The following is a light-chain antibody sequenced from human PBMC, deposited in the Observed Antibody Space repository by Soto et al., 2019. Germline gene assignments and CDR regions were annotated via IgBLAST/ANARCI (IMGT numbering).Light chain of an antibody. CDR2: EVN. V-gene: IGLV2-8*01. CDR3: TSYAGPIYWV. CDR1: SRDIGAYNY. Sequence: QSALTQPPSASGSPGQSVTISCTGTSRDIGAYNYVSWYQQHPAKAPKLMISEVNTRPSGVPDRFSGFKSGNTAFLTVSGLQAEDEADYYCTSYAGPIYWVFGGGTKLTVL. J-gene: IGLJ3*02.